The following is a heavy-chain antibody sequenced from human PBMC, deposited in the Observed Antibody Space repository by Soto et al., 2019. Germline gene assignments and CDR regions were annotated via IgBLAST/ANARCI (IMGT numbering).Heavy chain of an antibody. CDR1: GGSFSGYY. D-gene: IGHD3-16*02. V-gene: IGHV4-34*01. CDR3: ARARVFEGVIVGDYVYYYLDV. Sequence: PSETLSLTCAVYGGSFSGYYWSWIRQPPGKGLEWIGEINHSGSTNYNPSLKSRVAISVDTSKNQFSLKLSSVTAADTAVYYCARARVFEGVIVGDYVYYYLDVWGKGTTVTVSS. J-gene: IGHJ6*03. CDR2: INHSGST.